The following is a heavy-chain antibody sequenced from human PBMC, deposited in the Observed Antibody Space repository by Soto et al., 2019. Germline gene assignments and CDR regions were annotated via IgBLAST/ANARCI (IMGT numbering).Heavy chain of an antibody. CDR2: IYHRGST. CDR3: ASSVVPAATTYYYGMDV. J-gene: IGHJ6*02. D-gene: IGHD2-2*01. V-gene: IGHV4-30-2*01. CDR1: GGSISSGGYS. Sequence: QLQLQESGSGLVKPSQTLSLTCAVSGGSISSGGYSWSWIRQPPGKGLEWIGYIYHRGSTYYNPSLKLRVTISVDRSKNQFSLKLSSVSAADTAVYYCASSVVPAATTYYYGMDVWGQGTTVTVSS.